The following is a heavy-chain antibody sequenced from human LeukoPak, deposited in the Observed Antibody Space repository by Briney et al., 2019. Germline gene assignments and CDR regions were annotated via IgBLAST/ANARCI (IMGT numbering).Heavy chain of an antibody. Sequence: TSETLSLTCTVSGGSISSNYWSWIRQSPGKGLEWIGYIYYRGSTDYNPSLKSRVTISVDTSKNQFSLKLSSVTAADTVVYYCARQNYDEVNYYYYGLDVWGQGTTVTVSS. J-gene: IGHJ6*02. CDR3: ARQNYDEVNYYYYGLDV. D-gene: IGHD3-3*01. V-gene: IGHV4-59*08. CDR1: GGSISSNY. CDR2: IYYRGST.